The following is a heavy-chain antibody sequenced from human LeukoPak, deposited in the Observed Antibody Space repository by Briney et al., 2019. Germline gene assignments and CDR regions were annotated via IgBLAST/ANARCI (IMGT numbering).Heavy chain of an antibody. CDR2: IYPGDSDT. CDR3: ARHVTTASAARGFDI. V-gene: IGHV5-51*01. J-gene: IGHJ3*02. Sequence: GESLKISCKGSGYSFTSNWIGWVRQMPGKGLEWMGIIYPGDSDTRYSPSFQGQVTISADKSINTAYLQWSGLKASDTAVYYCARHVTTASAARGFDIWGQGTMVTVSS. CDR1: GYSFTSNW. D-gene: IGHD1-14*01.